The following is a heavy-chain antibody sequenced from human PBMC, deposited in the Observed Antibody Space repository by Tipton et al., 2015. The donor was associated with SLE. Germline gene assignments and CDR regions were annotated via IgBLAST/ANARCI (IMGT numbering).Heavy chain of an antibody. Sequence: LRLSCAVYGGSFSGYYWSWIHQPPGKGLEWIGSIYYSGSTYYNPSLKSRVTISVDTSKNQFSLKLSSVTAADTAVYSCARGEAPYYVDSSGYYSDAFDIWGQETRVTVSS. D-gene: IGHD3-22*01. V-gene: IGHV4-34*01. CDR1: GGSFSGYY. CDR3: ARGEAPYYVDSSGYYSDAFDI. J-gene: IGHJ3*02. CDR2: IYYSGST.